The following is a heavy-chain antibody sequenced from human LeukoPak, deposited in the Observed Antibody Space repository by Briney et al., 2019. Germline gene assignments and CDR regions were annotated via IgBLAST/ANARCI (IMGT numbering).Heavy chain of an antibody. CDR2: ISGRGGST. Sequence: GGSLRLSWAASGFTFSNYAMSWVRQAPGKGLEWVSAISGRGGSTYYADSVKDRFTISRDNSKNTLYLQMNSLRAEDTAVYYCAKASPFGGVIDPFDYWGLGTLVTVSS. CDR3: AKASPFGGVIDPFDY. J-gene: IGHJ4*02. D-gene: IGHD3-16*02. V-gene: IGHV3-23*01. CDR1: GFTFSNYA.